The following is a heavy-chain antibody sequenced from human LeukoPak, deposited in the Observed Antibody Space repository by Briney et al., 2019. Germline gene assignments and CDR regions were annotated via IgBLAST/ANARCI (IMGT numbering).Heavy chain of an antibody. D-gene: IGHD3-22*01. CDR1: GFTFSDYM. J-gene: IGHJ4*02. CDR2: IWYDGSNK. CDR3: ARDRGYYDSSGYYYARYYFDY. Sequence: GGSLRLSCSASGFTFSDYMMSWVRQAPGKGLEWVAVIWYDGSNKYYADSVKGRFTISRDNSKNTLYLQMNSLRAEDTAVYYCARDRGYYDSSGYYYARYYFDYWGQGTLVTVSS. V-gene: IGHV3-33*08.